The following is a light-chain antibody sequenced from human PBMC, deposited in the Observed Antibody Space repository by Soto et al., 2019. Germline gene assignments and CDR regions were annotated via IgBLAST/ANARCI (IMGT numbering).Light chain of an antibody. Sequence: ERVMTQSPVTLSVSPGERASLSCRASQSVGSNLAWYQQKPGQAPRLLIYGASTRATGIPARFSGSGSETEFTLTISSLQSEDFGVYYCHQYNNWPPGTFGQGTKVDIK. CDR3: HQYNNWPPGT. CDR2: GAS. CDR1: QSVGSN. V-gene: IGKV3-15*01. J-gene: IGKJ1*01.